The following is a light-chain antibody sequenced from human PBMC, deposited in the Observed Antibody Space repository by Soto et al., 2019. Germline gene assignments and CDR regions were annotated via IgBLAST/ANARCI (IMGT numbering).Light chain of an antibody. Sequence: DIQMTQSPSAMSASVGDRVTITCRASQDISRWLAWYQQKPGKAPVLLIYDASTLQGGVPSRFSGTGSGTEFTLTISSLQPDDFATYYCQQYNSYLITFGQGTRLEI. CDR3: QQYNSYLIT. J-gene: IGKJ5*01. CDR2: DAS. CDR1: QDISRW. V-gene: IGKV1-5*01.